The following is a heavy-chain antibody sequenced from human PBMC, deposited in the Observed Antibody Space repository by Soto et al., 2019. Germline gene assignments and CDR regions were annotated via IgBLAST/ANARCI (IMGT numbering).Heavy chain of an antibody. V-gene: IGHV3-20*04. CDR3: ARDSGRGWPRRGYFDY. CDR2: INWNGGST. CDR1: GFTFDDYG. J-gene: IGHJ4*02. D-gene: IGHD6-19*01. Sequence: EVPLVESGGGVVRPGGSLRLSCAASGFTFDDYGMSWVRQAPGKGLEWVSGINWNGGSTGYADSVKGRFTISRDNAKNSLYLQMNSLRAEDTALYYCARDSGRGWPRRGYFDYWGQGTLVTVSS.